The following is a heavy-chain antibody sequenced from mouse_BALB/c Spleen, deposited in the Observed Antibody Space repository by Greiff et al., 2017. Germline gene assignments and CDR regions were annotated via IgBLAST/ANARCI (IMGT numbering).Heavy chain of an antibody. D-gene: IGHD2-1*01. Sequence: VQLQQSGAELAKPGASVKMSCKASGYTFTSYWMHWVKQRPGQGLEWIGYINPSTGYTEYNQKFKDKATLTADKSSSTAYMQLSSLTSEDSAVYYCAIDGNPYPYYAMDYWGQGTSVTVSS. CDR2: INPSTGYT. V-gene: IGHV1-7*01. CDR1: GYTFTSYW. J-gene: IGHJ4*01. CDR3: AIDGNPYPYYAMDY.